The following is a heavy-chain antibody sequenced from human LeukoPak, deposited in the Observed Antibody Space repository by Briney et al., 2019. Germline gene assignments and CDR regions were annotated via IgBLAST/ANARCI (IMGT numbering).Heavy chain of an antibody. V-gene: IGHV3-30*18. CDR2: ISYDGGNK. CDR3: AKNKFEWGESRNPFEF. Sequence: GGSLRLSCAASGFIFSDYWMHWVRQAPGKGLEWVALISYDGGNKYYAESVKGRFTISRDNSKNSLYVQMNSLRPEDTAVYYCAKNKFEWGESRNPFEFWGQGTLVTVSS. J-gene: IGHJ4*02. CDR1: GFIFSDYW. D-gene: IGHD3-16*01.